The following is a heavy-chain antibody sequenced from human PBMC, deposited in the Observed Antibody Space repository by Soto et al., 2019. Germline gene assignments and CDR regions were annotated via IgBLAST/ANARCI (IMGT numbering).Heavy chain of an antibody. CDR3: AREVRNSDGWYWGY. CDR2: VHHSGST. V-gene: IGHV4-59*01. Sequence: SETLSLTCIVSGGSIVSYYWRWIRQSPEKGLEWIGYVHHSGSTLYNPSLNNRATVSLDRPNNQFSLKLTSVTAADTAFYYCAREVRNSDGWYWGYWGQGALVTVSS. CDR1: GGSIVSYY. D-gene: IGHD6-19*01. J-gene: IGHJ4*02.